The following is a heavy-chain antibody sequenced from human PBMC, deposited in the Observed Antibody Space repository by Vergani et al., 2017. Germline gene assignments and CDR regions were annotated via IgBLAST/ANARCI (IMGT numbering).Heavy chain of an antibody. J-gene: IGHJ4*02. CDR1: GFTFSACP. V-gene: IGHV3-23*01. Sequence: EVQLLQSGGGVIQPGGSVRLSCAASGFTFSACPMTWVRQAPGKGLEWVSAISARYPSTYYADSVKGRFTISIDNSKNMLYLQMNSLRAEDTAVYYCARLSYDTTPYLQGGYDCWGQGTLVSVSS. CDR2: ISARYPST. CDR3: ARLSYDTTPYLQGGYDC. D-gene: IGHD3-22*01.